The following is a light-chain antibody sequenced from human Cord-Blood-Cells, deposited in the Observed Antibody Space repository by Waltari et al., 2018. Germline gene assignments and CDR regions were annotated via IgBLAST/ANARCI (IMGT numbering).Light chain of an antibody. CDR3: QQYYSTSTWT. CDR1: QSVLYSSNNKNY. Sequence: DIVMTQSPDSLAVSLGDRATINCKSSQSVLYSSNNKNYLAWYQQKPGQPPKLLIYWASTRESGVPDRFSGSGSGTDFTLTISSLQAEDVAVYYCQQYYSTSTWTFGQGTKVEIK. J-gene: IGKJ1*01. V-gene: IGKV4-1*01. CDR2: WAS.